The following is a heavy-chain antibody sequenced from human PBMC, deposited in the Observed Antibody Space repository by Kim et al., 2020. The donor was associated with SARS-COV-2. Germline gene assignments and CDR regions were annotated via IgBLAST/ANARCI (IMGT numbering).Heavy chain of an antibody. V-gene: IGHV3-11*03. CDR3: ARRGEMATTNWYFDL. J-gene: IGHJ2*01. CDR1: GFTFSDYY. D-gene: IGHD5-12*01. Sequence: GGSLRLSCAASGFTFSDYYMSWIRQAPGKGLEWVSYISSSSSYTNYADSVKGRFTISRDNAKNSLYLQMNSLRAEDTAVYYCARRGEMATTNWYFDLWGRGTLVTVSS. CDR2: ISSSSSYT.